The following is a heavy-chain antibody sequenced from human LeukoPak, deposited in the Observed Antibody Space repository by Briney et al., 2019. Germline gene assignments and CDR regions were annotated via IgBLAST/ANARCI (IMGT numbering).Heavy chain of an antibody. CDR3: ARVIVVAVAAIGYFDY. J-gene: IGHJ4*02. V-gene: IGHV3-7*03. D-gene: IGHD2-15*01. Sequence: GGSLRLSCAASGFTFSSYWMSWVRQAPGKGLEWVANIKQDGSEKYYVDSVKGRFTISRDNAKNSLYLQMNSLRAEDTAVYYCARVIVVAVAAIGYFDYWGQGTLVTVSS. CDR1: GFTFSSYW. CDR2: IKQDGSEK.